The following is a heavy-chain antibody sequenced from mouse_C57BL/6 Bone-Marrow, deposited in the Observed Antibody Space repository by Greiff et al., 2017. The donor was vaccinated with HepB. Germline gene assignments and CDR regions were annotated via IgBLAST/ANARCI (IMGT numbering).Heavy chain of an antibody. CDR3: ARDRGY. Sequence: EVKVVESGGGLVKPGGSLKLSCAASGFTFSSYAMSWVRQTPEKRLEWVATISDGGSYTYYPDNVKGRFTISRDNAKNNLYLQMSHLKSEDTAMYYCARDRGYWGQGTTLTVSS. CDR1: GFTFSSYA. V-gene: IGHV5-4*01. CDR2: ISDGGSYT. J-gene: IGHJ2*01. D-gene: IGHD3-1*01.